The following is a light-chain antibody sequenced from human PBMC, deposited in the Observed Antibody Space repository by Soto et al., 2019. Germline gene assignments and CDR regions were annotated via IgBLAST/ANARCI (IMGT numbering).Light chain of an antibody. CDR1: QGISSD. Sequence: DIQLTQSPSFLSASVGDRVTITCRASQGISSDLTWYQQKPGQAPKLLIYAASTLQSGVPSKFSGSGSGTEFTLTISSPLPEDFATYYCQQLTSYPPTFGQGTRVDIK. CDR3: QQLTSYPPT. V-gene: IGKV1-9*01. CDR2: AAS. J-gene: IGKJ1*01.